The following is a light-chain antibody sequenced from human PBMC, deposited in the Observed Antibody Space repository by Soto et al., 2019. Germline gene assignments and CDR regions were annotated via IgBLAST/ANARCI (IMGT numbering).Light chain of an antibody. CDR1: QDIKNY. CDR2: DAS. CDR3: QQSGNIPT. Sequence: DIQMTQSPSSLSASVGDRVTITCQASQDIKNYLNWYQQKPGKAPKLLIYDASNLDTGVPSRFSGSGSGTDFSFTIISLQPEDFATYDCQQSGNIPTFRGGTPVDIK. J-gene: IGKJ4*01. V-gene: IGKV1-33*01.